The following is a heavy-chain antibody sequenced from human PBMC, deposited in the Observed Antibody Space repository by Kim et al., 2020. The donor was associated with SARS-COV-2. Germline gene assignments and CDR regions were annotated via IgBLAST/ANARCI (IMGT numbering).Heavy chain of an antibody. J-gene: IGHJ4*02. CDR2: SNK. V-gene: IGHV3-30*02. D-gene: IGHD4-17*01. Sequence: SNKYYAESVKGRFTISRDNSKNTRYLQMSGLRAEDTAEYYCAKGGDHVSFWGQGTLVTVSS. CDR3: AKGGDHVSF.